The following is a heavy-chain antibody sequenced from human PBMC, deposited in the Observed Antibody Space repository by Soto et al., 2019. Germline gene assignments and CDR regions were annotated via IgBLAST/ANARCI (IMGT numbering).Heavy chain of an antibody. V-gene: IGHV3-48*03. Sequence: VQLVESGGGLVQPGGSLRLSCVASGFTFSNYEMNWVRQAPGKGLEWISYISESGSTVYYADSVKGRFTISRDNAKNSLYLQMNSLRAEDTAVYYCARDLTRYSSYGMDVWGQGTTVTVSS. CDR1: GFTFSNYE. J-gene: IGHJ6*02. CDR3: ARDLTRYSSYGMDV. D-gene: IGHD6-19*01. CDR2: ISESGSTV.